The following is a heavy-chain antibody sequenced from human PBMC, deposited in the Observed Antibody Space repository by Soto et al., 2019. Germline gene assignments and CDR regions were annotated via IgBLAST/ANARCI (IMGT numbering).Heavy chain of an antibody. V-gene: IGHV4-39*01. J-gene: IGHJ4*02. CDR1: GDSITRTNYY. CDR3: ARNAYCSGGTCYSRNFDY. Sequence: SETLSLTCTVSGDSITRTNYYWGWIRHPPGKGLECIGTISYSGSAYYNPSLKSRITISVDTSKNQFSLRLSSVTAADTAVYYCARNAYCSGGTCYSRNFDYWGQGTLVTVSS. CDR2: ISYSGSA. D-gene: IGHD2-15*01.